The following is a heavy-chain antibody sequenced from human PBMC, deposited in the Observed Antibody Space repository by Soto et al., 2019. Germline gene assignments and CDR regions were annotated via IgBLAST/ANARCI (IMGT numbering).Heavy chain of an antibody. J-gene: IGHJ4*02. D-gene: IGHD7-27*01. Sequence: PSETLSLTCTVSGGSISSGGYYWSWIRQHPGKGLEWIGYIYYSGSTYYNPSLKSRVTISVDTSKNQFSLKLSSVTAADTAVYYCARVLTLGLGSYFDYWGQGTLVTVSS. V-gene: IGHV4-31*03. CDR3: ARVLTLGLGSYFDY. CDR2: IYYSGST. CDR1: GGSISSGGYY.